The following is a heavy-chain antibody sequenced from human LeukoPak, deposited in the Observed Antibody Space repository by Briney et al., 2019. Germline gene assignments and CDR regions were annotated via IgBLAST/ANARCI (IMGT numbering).Heavy chain of an antibody. CDR1: GGSISSYY. CDR3: ARGPYDSSGYLLDY. V-gene: IGHV4-59*01. CDR2: IYYSGST. Sequence: PLETLSLTCTVSGGSISSYYWSWIRQPPGKGLEWIGYIYYSGSTNYNPSLKSRVTISVDTSKNQFSLKLSSVTAADTAVYYCARGPYDSSGYLLDYWGQGTLVTVSS. D-gene: IGHD3-22*01. J-gene: IGHJ4*02.